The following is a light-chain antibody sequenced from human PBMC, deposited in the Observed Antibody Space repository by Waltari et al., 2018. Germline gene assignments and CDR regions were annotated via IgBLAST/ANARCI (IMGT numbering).Light chain of an antibody. CDR1: SRDVGFYNY. CDR2: DVS. V-gene: IGLV2-14*01. J-gene: IGLJ3*02. Sequence: QSALTQPTSVSGSPGQSITISCTGTSRDVGFYNYFSWYRQYPGKVPQLRIYDVSDRPSGCSGRFAGSKSGNTASLTISGLQADDEADYYCNSYTGSSSWVFGGGTKLTVL. CDR3: NSYTGSSSWV.